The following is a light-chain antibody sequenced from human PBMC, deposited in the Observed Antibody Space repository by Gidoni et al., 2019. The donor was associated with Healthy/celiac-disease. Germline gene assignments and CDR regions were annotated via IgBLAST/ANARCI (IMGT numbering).Light chain of an antibody. CDR1: QSISSY. Sequence: IKLPQSPSSLSASVGDRVTITCRASQSISSYLNWYQQKPGKAPKLLIYAASSLQSGVPSRFSGSGSGTDFTLTISSLQPEDFATYYCQQSYSTPITFGQGTRLEIK. CDR3: QQSYSTPIT. V-gene: IGKV1-39*01. CDR2: AAS. J-gene: IGKJ5*01.